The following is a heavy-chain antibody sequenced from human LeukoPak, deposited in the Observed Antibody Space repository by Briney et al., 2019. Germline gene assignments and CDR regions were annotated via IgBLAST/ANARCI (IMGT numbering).Heavy chain of an antibody. J-gene: IGHJ3*02. CDR2: IYTSGST. CDR1: GGSISSGSYY. V-gene: IGHV4-61*02. Sequence: PSETLSLTCTVSGGSISSGSYYWSWIRQPAGKGLEWIGRIYTSGSTNYNPSFKSRVTISVDTSKNQFSLKLSSVTAADTAVYYCARGPQASSSWYRPAGGAFDIWGQGTMVTVSS. D-gene: IGHD6-13*01. CDR3: ARGPQASSSWYRPAGGAFDI.